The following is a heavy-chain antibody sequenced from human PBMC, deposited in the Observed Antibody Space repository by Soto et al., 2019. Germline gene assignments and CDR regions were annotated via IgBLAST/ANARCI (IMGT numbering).Heavy chain of an antibody. J-gene: IGHJ3*02. Sequence: GEPLKISCKGSGYSFTSYWIGWVRQMPGKGLEWMGIIYPGDSDTRYSPSFQGQVTISADKSISTAYLQWSSLKASDTAMYYCARGRYSYGLDNAFDIWGQGTMVTVSS. D-gene: IGHD5-18*01. CDR2: IYPGDSDT. CDR3: ARGRYSYGLDNAFDI. V-gene: IGHV5-51*01. CDR1: GYSFTSYW.